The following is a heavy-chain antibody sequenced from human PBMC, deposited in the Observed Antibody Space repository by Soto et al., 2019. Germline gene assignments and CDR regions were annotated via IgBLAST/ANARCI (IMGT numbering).Heavy chain of an antibody. Sequence: WVSMRLSYAASGFTFSSYGMHWVRQAPGKGLEWVAVISYDGSNKYYADSVKGRFTISRDNSKNTLYLQMNSLRAEDTAVYYCAKDRDFLGKSGVIDYWGQGTLVTVSS. V-gene: IGHV3-30*18. J-gene: IGHJ4*02. CDR2: ISYDGSNK. CDR1: GFTFSSYG. D-gene: IGHD2-21*01. CDR3: AKDRDFLGKSGVIDY.